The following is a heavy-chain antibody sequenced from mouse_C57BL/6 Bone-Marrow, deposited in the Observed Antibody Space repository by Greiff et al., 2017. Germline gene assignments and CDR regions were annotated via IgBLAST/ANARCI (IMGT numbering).Heavy chain of an antibody. Sequence: DVKLVESGGGLVQPGGSLKLSCAASGFTFSDYGMAWVRQAPRKGPEWVAFISNLAYSIYYADTVTGRFTISRENAKNTLYLEMSSLRSEDTAIYYCARQGYYGSSFPFAYWGQGTLVTVSA. CDR1: GFTFSDYG. CDR3: ARQGYYGSSFPFAY. D-gene: IGHD1-1*01. J-gene: IGHJ3*01. CDR2: ISNLAYSI. V-gene: IGHV5-15*01.